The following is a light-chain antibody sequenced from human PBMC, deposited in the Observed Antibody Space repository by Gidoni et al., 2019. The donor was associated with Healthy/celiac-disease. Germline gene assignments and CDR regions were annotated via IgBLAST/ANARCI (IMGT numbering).Light chain of an antibody. CDR1: QSVSSSY. Sequence: EIVLTRSPATLSLSPGERAPLSCRASQSVSSSYLAWYQQKPGQSPRLLIDGASSRATGIPDRFSGSGSGTDFTLTISRLEPEAFAVHYCQQYGSSPRLTFGGGTKVEI. CDR3: QQYGSSPRLT. CDR2: GAS. J-gene: IGKJ4*01. V-gene: IGKV3-20*01.